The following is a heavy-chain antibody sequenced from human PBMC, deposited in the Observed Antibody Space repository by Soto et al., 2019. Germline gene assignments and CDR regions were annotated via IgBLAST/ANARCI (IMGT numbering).Heavy chain of an antibody. Sequence: QTGGSLRLSCAASGFSFSDYEMNWVRQAPGKGLEWIAHISFSGSTIWYDGSNKYYADSVKGRFTISRDNSKNTLYLQMNSLRAEDTAVYYCARDQQWLVRFYFDFWGQRTLVTVSS. CDR3: ARDQQWLVRFYFDF. D-gene: IGHD6-19*01. CDR2: IWYDGSNK. V-gene: IGHV3-33*08. J-gene: IGHJ4*02. CDR1: GFSFSDYE.